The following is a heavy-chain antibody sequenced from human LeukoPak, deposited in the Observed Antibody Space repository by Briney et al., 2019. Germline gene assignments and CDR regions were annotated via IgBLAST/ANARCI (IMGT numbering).Heavy chain of an antibody. J-gene: IGHJ4*02. CDR1: GGSISSSNW. V-gene: IGHV4-4*02. Sequence: KPSGTLSLTCAVSGGSISSSNWWTWVRQPPGTGLEWIGEIYHSGNTNYNPSLKNRVTISVDKSTNQFSLILSSVTVADTAVYYCARRVPPIGLGYWGQGTLVTVSS. CDR3: ARRVPPIGLGY. CDR2: IYHSGNT. D-gene: IGHD2-2*01.